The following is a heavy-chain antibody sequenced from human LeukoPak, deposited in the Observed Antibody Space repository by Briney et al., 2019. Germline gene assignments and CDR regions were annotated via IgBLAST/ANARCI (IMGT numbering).Heavy chain of an antibody. CDR3: ARGSVPAAVVFDY. D-gene: IGHD2-2*01. CDR1: GGSISGYY. J-gene: IGHJ4*02. Sequence: SETLSLTCTVSGGSISGYYWSWIRQPPGKRLEWIGYIYYSGSTNYNPSLKSRVTVSVDTSKNQFSLKLSSVTPADTAVYYCARGSVPAAVVFDYWGQGTLVTVSS. CDR2: IYYSGST. V-gene: IGHV4-59*01.